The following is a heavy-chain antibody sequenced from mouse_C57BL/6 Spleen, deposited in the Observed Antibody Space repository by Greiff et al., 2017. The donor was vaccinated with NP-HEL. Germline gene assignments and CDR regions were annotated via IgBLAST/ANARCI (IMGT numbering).Heavy chain of an antibody. D-gene: IGHD2-5*01. Sequence: VQLKQSGAELVRPGASVKLSCTASGFNIKDDYMHWVKQRPEQGLEWIGWIDPENGDTEYASKFQGKATITADTSSNTAYLQLSSLTSEDTAVYYCTTNTPAYYSNDYWGQGTTLTVSS. CDR1: GFNIKDDY. J-gene: IGHJ2*01. V-gene: IGHV14-4*01. CDR3: TTNTPAYYSNDY. CDR2: IDPENGDT.